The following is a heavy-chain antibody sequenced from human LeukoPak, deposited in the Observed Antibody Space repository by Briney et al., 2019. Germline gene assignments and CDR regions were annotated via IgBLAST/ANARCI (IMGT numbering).Heavy chain of an antibody. D-gene: IGHD3-22*01. J-gene: IGHJ4*02. Sequence: SSVKVSCKASGGPFSSYAISWVRQAPGQGLEWMGRIIPIFGTANYAQKFQGRVTITTDESTSTAYMELSSLRSEDTAVYYCARVNDDSSGYYYIDWGQGTLVTVSS. CDR2: IIPIFGTA. CDR3: ARVNDDSSGYYYID. CDR1: GGPFSSYA. V-gene: IGHV1-69*05.